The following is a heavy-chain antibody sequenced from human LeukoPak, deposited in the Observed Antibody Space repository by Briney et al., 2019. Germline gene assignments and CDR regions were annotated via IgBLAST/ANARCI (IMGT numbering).Heavy chain of an antibody. CDR2: ISSSSYI. CDR3: ARGGDGYNLHFDY. J-gene: IGHJ4*02. Sequence: PGGSLRLSCAVSGFTFSSYSMNWVRQAPGKGLEWVSSISSSSYIYYADSVKGRFTISRDNAKNSLYLQMNSLRAEDTAVYYCARGGDGYNLHFDYWGQGTLVTVSS. D-gene: IGHD5-24*01. V-gene: IGHV3-21*01. CDR1: GFTFSSYS.